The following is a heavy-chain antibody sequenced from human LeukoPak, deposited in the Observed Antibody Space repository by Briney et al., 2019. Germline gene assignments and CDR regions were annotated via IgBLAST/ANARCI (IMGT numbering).Heavy chain of an antibody. J-gene: IGHJ4*02. CDR2: ITNDGSST. CDR1: GLTFSSHW. CDR3: ARWGYDFWSGLDY. V-gene: IGHV3-74*01. Sequence: GGSLRLSCAASGLTFSSHWMHWVRQAPGKGLVWVSRITNDGSSTTYADSVKGRFTISRDNSKNTLYLQMNSLRAEDTAVYYCARWGYDFWSGLDYWGQGTLVTVSS. D-gene: IGHD3-3*01.